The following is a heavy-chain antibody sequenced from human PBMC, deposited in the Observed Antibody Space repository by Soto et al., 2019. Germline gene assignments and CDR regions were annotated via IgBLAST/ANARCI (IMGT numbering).Heavy chain of an antibody. J-gene: IGHJ5*02. CDR1: GYTFTNYE. Sequence: QVQLVQSGAEVKKPGASVKVSCKASGYTFTNYEISWVRQATGQGLGWMGWMNPGSGNTGYAHKFQGRVTMTRNLSISTAYMELSKLGSDETAIYYCARMASSGSLNWFDPWGQGTLVTVSS. CDR2: MNPGSGNT. V-gene: IGHV1-8*01. D-gene: IGHD3-10*01. CDR3: ARMASSGSLNWFDP.